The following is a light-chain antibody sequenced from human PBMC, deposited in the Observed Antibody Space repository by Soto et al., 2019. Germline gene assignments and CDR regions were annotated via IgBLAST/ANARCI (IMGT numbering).Light chain of an antibody. Sequence: SYELTQPPSVSVAPGQTARITCGGNNIGSKSVHWYQQKPGQAPVLVVYDDSDRPSGIPERFSGSNSGNTATLTISRVEAGDEADYYCQVWDISSYHVVFGGGTNVTVL. CDR3: QVWDISSYHVV. J-gene: IGLJ2*01. CDR1: NIGSKS. V-gene: IGLV3-21*02. CDR2: DDS.